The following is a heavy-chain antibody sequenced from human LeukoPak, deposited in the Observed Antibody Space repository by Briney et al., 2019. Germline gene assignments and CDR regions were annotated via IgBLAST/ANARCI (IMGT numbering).Heavy chain of an antibody. J-gene: IGHJ4*02. CDR1: GFTFDDYT. Sequence: GGSLRLSCAASGFTFDDYTMHWVRQAPGKGLEWVSLISWDGGSTYYADSVKGRFTISRDNSKNSLYLQMNSLRTEDTALYYCAKDMGEGTGFDYWGQGTLVTVSS. D-gene: IGHD3-16*01. CDR3: AKDMGEGTGFDY. V-gene: IGHV3-43*01. CDR2: ISWDGGST.